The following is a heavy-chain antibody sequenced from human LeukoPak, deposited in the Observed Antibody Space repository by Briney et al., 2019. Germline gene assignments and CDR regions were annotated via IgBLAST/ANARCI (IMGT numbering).Heavy chain of an antibody. Sequence: PSGTLSLTCTVSGGSISSYYWSWIRQPPGKGLEWIGYIYYGGSTSYNPSLKSRVTISMDTSKNRFSLNLSSVTAADTAVYYCATAYCGGDCYSFSYWYFDLWGRGTLVTVSS. CDR1: GGSISSYY. CDR2: IYYGGST. D-gene: IGHD2-21*01. CDR3: ATAYCGGDCYSFSYWYFDL. J-gene: IGHJ2*01. V-gene: IGHV4-59*01.